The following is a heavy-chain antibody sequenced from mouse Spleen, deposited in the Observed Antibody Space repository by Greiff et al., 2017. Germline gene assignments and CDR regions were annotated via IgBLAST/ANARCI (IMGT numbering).Heavy chain of an antibody. CDR1: GFTFTDYY. CDR3: ARYIRYDDAMDY. Sequence: EVQVVESGGGLVQPGGSLSLSCAASGFTFTDYYMSWVRQPPGKALEWLGFIRNKANGYTTEYSASVKGRFTISRDNSQSILYLQMNALRAEDSATYYCARYIRYDDAMDYWGQGTSVTVSS. CDR2: IRNKANGYTT. V-gene: IGHV7-3*01. J-gene: IGHJ4*01. D-gene: IGHD2-12*01.